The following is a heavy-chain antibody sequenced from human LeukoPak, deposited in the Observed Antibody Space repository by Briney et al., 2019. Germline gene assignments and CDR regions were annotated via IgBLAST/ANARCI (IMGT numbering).Heavy chain of an antibody. CDR2: INHSGST. V-gene: IGHV4-34*01. J-gene: IGHJ5*02. D-gene: IGHD4-17*01. CDR1: GESFSGYY. CDR3: ARADTDWFDP. Sequence: SETLSLTCAVYGESFSGYYWSWIRQPPGKGLEWIGEINHSGSTNYNPSLKSRVTISVDTSKNQFSLKVSSVTAADTAVYYCARADTDWFDPWGQGTLVTVSS.